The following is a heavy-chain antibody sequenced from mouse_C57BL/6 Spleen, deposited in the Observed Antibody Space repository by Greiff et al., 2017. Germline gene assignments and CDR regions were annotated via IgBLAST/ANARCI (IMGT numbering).Heavy chain of an antibody. Sequence: EVQLQQSGTVLARPGASVKMSCKTSGYTFTSYWMHWVKQRPGQGLEWIGAIYPGNSDTSYNQKFKGKAKLTAVTSASTAYMELSSLTNEDSAVYYCTRDGYGGRNYFDYWGQGTTLTVSS. CDR1: GYTFTSYW. CDR3: TRDGYGGRNYFDY. D-gene: IGHD2-2*01. J-gene: IGHJ2*01. CDR2: IYPGNSDT. V-gene: IGHV1-5*01.